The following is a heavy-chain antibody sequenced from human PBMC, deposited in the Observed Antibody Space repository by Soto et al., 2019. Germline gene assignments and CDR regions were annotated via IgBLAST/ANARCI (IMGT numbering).Heavy chain of an antibody. J-gene: IGHJ4*02. CDR1: GGSISSYY. CDR3: ASLYYYGSGSYYSYFDY. V-gene: IGHV4-59*01. CDR2: IYYSGST. D-gene: IGHD3-10*01. Sequence: PSETLSLTCTVSGGSISSYYWSWIRQPPGKGLEWIGYIYYSGSTNYNPSLKSRVTISVDTSKNQFSLKLSSVTAADTAVYYCASLYYYGSGSYYSYFDYWGQGTLVTVSS.